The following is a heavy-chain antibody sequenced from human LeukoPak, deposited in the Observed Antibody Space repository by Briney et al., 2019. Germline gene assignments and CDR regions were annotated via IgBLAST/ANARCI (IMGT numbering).Heavy chain of an antibody. D-gene: IGHD3-3*01. CDR1: GFTFSSYG. J-gene: IGHJ1*01. CDR2: IWYDGSNK. Sequence: GRSLRLSCAASGFTFSSYGMHWVRQAPGKGLEWVAVIWYDGSNKYYADSVKGRFTISRDNSKNTLYLQTNSLRAEDTAVYYCARDGERGYFQHWGQGTLVTVSS. CDR3: ARDGERGYFQH. V-gene: IGHV3-33*01.